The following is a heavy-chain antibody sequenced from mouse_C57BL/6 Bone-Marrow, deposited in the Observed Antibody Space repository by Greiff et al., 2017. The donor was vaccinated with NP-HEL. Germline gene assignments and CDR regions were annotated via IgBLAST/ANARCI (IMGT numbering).Heavy chain of an antibody. J-gene: IGHJ2*01. CDR2: IWTGGGT. V-gene: IGHV2-9-1*01. CDR3: ARNCYYDYERSHYFDY. CDR1: GFSLTSYA. D-gene: IGHD2-4*01. Sequence: QVQLQQSGPGLVAPSQSLSITCTVSGFSLTSYAISWVRQPPGKGLEWLGVIWTGGGTNYNSALKSRLSISTDNSKSQVFLKMNSLQTDDTARYYCARNCYYDYERSHYFDYWGQGTTLTVSS.